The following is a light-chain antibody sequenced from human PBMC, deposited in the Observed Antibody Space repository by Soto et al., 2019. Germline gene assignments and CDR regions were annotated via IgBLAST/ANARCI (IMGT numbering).Light chain of an antibody. J-gene: IGLJ2*01. Sequence: QSVLTQPPSASGTPGQRVTISCSGSRSNIGGNTVEWYQQLPGTAPKLLIYSNSQRPSGVPERFSGSKSSTSASLAISGLQSEDEADYYCSTWDDSLTDVVFGGGTKLTVL. V-gene: IGLV1-44*01. CDR1: RSNIGGNT. CDR2: SNS. CDR3: STWDDSLTDVV.